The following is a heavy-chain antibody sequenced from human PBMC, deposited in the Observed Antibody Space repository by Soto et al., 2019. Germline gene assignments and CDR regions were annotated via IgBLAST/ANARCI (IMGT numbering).Heavy chain of an antibody. Sequence: EVQLVESGGGLVQPGRSLRLSCAASGFTFDDYAMHWVQQAPGKGLEWVSGISWNSGSIGYADSVKGRFTISRDNAKNSLYLQMNSLRAEDTAFYYCAKDKDYGILTGYYSFDYWGQGTLVTVSS. V-gene: IGHV3-9*01. CDR3: AKDKDYGILTGYYSFDY. J-gene: IGHJ4*02. CDR2: ISWNSGSI. D-gene: IGHD3-9*01. CDR1: GFTFDDYA.